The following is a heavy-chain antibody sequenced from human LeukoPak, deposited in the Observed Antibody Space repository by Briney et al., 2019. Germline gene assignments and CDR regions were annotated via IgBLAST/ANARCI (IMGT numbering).Heavy chain of an antibody. CDR3: ARPSSGPTWYYGMDV. CDR2: IYPGDSDT. J-gene: IGHJ6*02. V-gene: IGHV5-51*01. Sequence: GESLKISCKGSGYSFTSYWIGWVRQMPGKGLEWMGIIYPGDSDTRYSPSFQGQVTISADKSISTAYLQWSSLKASDTAMYYCARPSSGPTWYYGMDVWGQGTTVTVS. D-gene: IGHD6-19*01. CDR1: GYSFTSYW.